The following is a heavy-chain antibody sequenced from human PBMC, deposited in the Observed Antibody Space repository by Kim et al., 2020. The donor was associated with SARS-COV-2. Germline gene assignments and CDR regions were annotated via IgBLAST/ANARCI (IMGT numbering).Heavy chain of an antibody. CDR1: GFTVSSNY. Sequence: GGSLRLSCAASGFTVSSNYMSWVRQAPGKGLEWVSVIYSGGSTYYADSVKGRFTISRDNSKNTLYLQMNSLRAVDTAVFYCSYYRDYANWYFVLWLRGTL. CDR3: SYYRDYANWYFVL. CDR2: IYSGGST. D-gene: IGHD4-17*01. V-gene: IGHV3-53*01. J-gene: IGHJ2*01.